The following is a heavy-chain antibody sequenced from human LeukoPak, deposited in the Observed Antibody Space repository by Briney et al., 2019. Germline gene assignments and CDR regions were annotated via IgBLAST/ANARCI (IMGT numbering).Heavy chain of an antibody. CDR1: GYTFTSYD. CDR3: ATWRYGDYWFDP. J-gene: IGHJ5*02. V-gene: IGHV1-24*01. D-gene: IGHD4-17*01. CDR2: FDPEDGET. Sequence: ASVKVSCKASGYTFTSYDINWVRQAPGKGLEWMGGFDPEDGETIYAQKFQGRVTMTEDTSTDTAYMELSSLRSEDTAVYYCATWRYGDYWFDPWGQGTLVTVSS.